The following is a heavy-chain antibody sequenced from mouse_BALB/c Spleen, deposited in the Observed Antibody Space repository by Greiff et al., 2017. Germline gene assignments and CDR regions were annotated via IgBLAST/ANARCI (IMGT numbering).Heavy chain of an antibody. J-gene: IGHJ4*01. CDR2: IDPFNGGT. Sequence: VQLQQSGPELMKPGASVKISCKASGYSFTSYYMHWVKQSHGKSLEWIGYIDPFNGGTSYNQKFKGKATLTVDKSSSTAYMHLSSLTSEDSAVYYCARDVDAMDYWGQGTSVTVSS. CDR1: GYSFTSYY. CDR3: ARDVDAMDY. V-gene: IGHV1S135*01.